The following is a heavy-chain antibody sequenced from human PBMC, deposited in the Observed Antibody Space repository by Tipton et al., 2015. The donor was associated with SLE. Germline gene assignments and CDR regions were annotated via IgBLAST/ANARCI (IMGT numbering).Heavy chain of an antibody. V-gene: IGHV3-7*01. CDR2: IKHDGSDT. CDR3: AKLGYSRGCLYFHH. CDR1: GFTYSGYW. J-gene: IGHJ1*01. Sequence: GSLRLSCVASGFTYSGYWMSWVRQAPGKGLEWVANIKHDGSDTFYVDSVKGRFTISRDNAKNSLHLQMNSLRAEDTALYYCAKLGYSRGCLYFHHWGQGTLVTVSS. D-gene: IGHD6-19*01.